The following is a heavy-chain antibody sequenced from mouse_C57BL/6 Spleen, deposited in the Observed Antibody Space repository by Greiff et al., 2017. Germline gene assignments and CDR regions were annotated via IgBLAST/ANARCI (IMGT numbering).Heavy chain of an antibody. CDR1: GYTFTSYW. Sequence: QVQLQQPGAELVKPGASVKLSCKASGYTFTSYWMHWVKQRPGRGLEWIGRIDPNSGGTKYNEKFKSKATLTVDKPSSTAYMQLSSLTSEDSAVYYCAREVYDGYYTLYAMDYWGQGTSVTVSS. CDR3: AREVYDGYYTLYAMDY. CDR2: IDPNSGGT. V-gene: IGHV1-72*01. D-gene: IGHD2-3*01. J-gene: IGHJ4*01.